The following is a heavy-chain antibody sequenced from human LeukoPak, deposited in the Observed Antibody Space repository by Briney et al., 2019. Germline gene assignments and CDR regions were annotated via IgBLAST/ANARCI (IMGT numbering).Heavy chain of an antibody. CDR3: ARDLIGHYGILTGYYGLLDY. CDR1: GYTFTSYG. V-gene: IGHV1-18*01. J-gene: IGHJ4*02. Sequence: GASVKVSCKASGYTFTSYGISWVRQAPGQGLEWMGWISAYNGNTNYAQKLQGRVTMTTDTSTSTAYMELRSLRSDDTAVYYCARDLIGHYGILTGYYGLLDYWGQGTLVTVSS. D-gene: IGHD3-9*01. CDR2: ISAYNGNT.